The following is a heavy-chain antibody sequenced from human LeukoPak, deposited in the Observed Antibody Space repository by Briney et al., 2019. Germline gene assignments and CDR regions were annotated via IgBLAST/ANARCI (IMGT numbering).Heavy chain of an antibody. Sequence: PSETLSLTCTVSGGSISSYYWSWIRQPPGKGLEWIGYIYYSGSTNYNPSLKSRVTISVDTSKNQFSLKLSSVTAADTAVYYCARSFNSGYYPSFDCWGQGTLVTVSS. D-gene: IGHD3-22*01. J-gene: IGHJ4*02. CDR1: GGSISSYY. CDR3: ARSFNSGYYPSFDC. CDR2: IYYSGST. V-gene: IGHV4-59*01.